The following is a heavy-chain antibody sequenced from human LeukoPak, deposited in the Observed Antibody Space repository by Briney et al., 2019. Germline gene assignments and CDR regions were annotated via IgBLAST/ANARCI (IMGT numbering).Heavy chain of an antibody. J-gene: IGHJ4*02. D-gene: IGHD6-13*01. CDR2: IYSGGST. CDR1: GLTVSSNY. V-gene: IGHV3-53*01. CDR3: ARESAAAAGLTDDY. Sequence: GGSLRLSCAASGLTVSSNYMSWVRQAPGKGLEWVSVIYSGGSTYYADSVKGRFTISRDNSKNTLYLQMNSLRAEDTAVYYCARESAAAAGLTDDYWGQGTLVTVSS.